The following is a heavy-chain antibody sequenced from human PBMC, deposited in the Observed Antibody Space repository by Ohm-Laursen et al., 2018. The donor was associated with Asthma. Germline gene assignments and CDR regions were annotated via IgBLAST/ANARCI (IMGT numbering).Heavy chain of an antibody. CDR3: ASIGYCSSTSCRNYYYYYGMDV. V-gene: IGHV3-74*01. CDR2: INSDGSST. CDR1: GFTFSSYA. Sequence: GSLRLSCSASGFTFSSYAMHWVRQAPGKGLVWVSRINSDGSSTSYADSVKGRFTISRDNAKNTLYLQMNSLRAEDTAVYYCASIGYCSSTSCRNYYYYYGMDVWGQGTTVTVSS. D-gene: IGHD2-2*01. J-gene: IGHJ6*02.